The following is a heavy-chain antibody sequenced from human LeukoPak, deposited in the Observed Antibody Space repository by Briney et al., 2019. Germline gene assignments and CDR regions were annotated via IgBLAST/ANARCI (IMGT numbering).Heavy chain of an antibody. CDR3: ARLVGSSWYREVLRGRDY. CDR1: GFTFSSYA. D-gene: IGHD6-13*01. CDR2: IYYSGST. J-gene: IGHJ4*02. Sequence: PGGSLRLSCAASGFTFSSYAMNWVRQAPGKGLEWIGYIYYSGSTYYNPSLKSRVTMSVDTSKNQFSLKLTSVTAADTAVYYCARLVGSSWYREVLRGRDYWGQGTLVTVSS. V-gene: IGHV4-59*04.